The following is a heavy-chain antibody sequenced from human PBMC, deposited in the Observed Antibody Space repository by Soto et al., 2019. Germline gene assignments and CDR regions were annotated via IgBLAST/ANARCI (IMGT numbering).Heavy chain of an antibody. CDR1: GGSISSYY. Sequence: SETLSLTCTVSGGSISSYYWSWIRQPPEKGLEWIGYIYNSGSINYNPSLKSRVTISLDTSKNQFSLKLSSVTAADTAVYYCARLLFGAANWFDPWGQGTLVTVSS. D-gene: IGHD3-10*01. V-gene: IGHV4-59*01. J-gene: IGHJ5*02. CDR3: ARLLFGAANWFDP. CDR2: IYNSGSI.